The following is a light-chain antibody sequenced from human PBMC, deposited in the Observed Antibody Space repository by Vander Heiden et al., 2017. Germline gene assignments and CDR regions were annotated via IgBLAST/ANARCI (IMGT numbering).Light chain of an antibody. J-gene: IGKJ1*01. CDR3: QYYRT. V-gene: IGKV3-20*01. Sequence: IVLTQSPGTLSLSPGERATLSCRASQSVSSTSLSWYQHKPGQPPGLLIYGTSNRATGLPDRFSGSGSGTDFPLTISRLEPEDFAVYCCQYYRTFRQGTKVDIK. CDR2: GTS. CDR1: QSVSSTS.